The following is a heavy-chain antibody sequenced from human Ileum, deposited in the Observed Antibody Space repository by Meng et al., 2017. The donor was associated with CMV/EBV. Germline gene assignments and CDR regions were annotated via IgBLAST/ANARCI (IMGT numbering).Heavy chain of an antibody. J-gene: IGHJ5*02. CDR3: AKVSDWNYGFDP. CDR2: ISSDGTVT. V-gene: IGHV3-74*03. Sequence: GESLKISCVGSGFTFSNYWMHWARQVPGKGLVWVSRISSDGTVTTSADSVKGRFNITRDNAENTLYLQMTRLRVEDTALYYCAKVSDWNYGFDPWGQGTLVTVSS. CDR1: GFTFSNYW. D-gene: IGHD1-7*01.